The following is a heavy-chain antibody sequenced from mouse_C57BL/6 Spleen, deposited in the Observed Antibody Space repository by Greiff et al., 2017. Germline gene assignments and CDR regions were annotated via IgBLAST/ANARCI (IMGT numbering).Heavy chain of an antibody. CDR2: IDPSDSYT. CDR3: ARPPYGSYAMDY. D-gene: IGHD1-1*01. Sequence: QVQLKQPGAELVKPGASVKLSCKASGYTFTSYWMQWVKQRPGQGLEWIGEIDPSDSYTNYNQKFKGKATLTVDTSSSTAYMQLSSLTSEDSAVYYCARPPYGSYAMDYWGQGTSVTVSS. V-gene: IGHV1-50*01. J-gene: IGHJ4*01. CDR1: GYTFTSYW.